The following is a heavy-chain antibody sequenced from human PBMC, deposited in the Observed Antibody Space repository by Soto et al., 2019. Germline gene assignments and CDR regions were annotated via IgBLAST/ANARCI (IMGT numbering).Heavy chain of an antibody. J-gene: IGHJ4*02. CDR3: ATWGKYYHSSGDFYFDY. CDR2: ISNSII. CDR1: GLTLSNYG. Sequence: EVHLVESGGDWVQPGGSLRLSCAASGLTLSNYGMNWVRQAPGKGLEWISYISNSIIYYADSVKGRFTISRDSAKNTLDLQMNSLRDEDTAVYYCATWGKYYHSSGDFYFDYWGQGTLVTVSS. V-gene: IGHV3-48*02. D-gene: IGHD3-22*01.